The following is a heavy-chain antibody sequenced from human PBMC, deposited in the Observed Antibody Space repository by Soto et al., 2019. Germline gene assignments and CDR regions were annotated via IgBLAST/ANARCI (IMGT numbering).Heavy chain of an antibody. J-gene: IGHJ5*02. D-gene: IGHD3-10*02. V-gene: IGHV4-4*07. CDR3: ARHVRPSTTPRRDWFDP. CDR2: LSTSGGT. CDR1: GVSISNYY. Sequence: SEPLSLTCTVSGVSISNYYWSWIRQPAGEGLEWIGRLSTSGGTYHNPSLKSRVTMSVDTSMNQFALRLTSVTAADTAVYYCARHVRPSTTPRRDWFDPWGQGTLVTVSS.